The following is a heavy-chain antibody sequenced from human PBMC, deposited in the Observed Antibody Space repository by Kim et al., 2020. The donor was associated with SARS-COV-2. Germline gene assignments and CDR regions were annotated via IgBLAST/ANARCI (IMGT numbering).Heavy chain of an antibody. CDR2: IKSKTDGGTT. CDR3: TTEDPEYSSSPEENAFDI. D-gene: IGHD6-6*01. CDR1: GFTFSNAW. Sequence: GGSLRLSCAASGFTFSNAWMSWVRQAPGKGLEWVGRIKSKTDGGTTDYAAPVKGRFTISRDDSKNTLYLQMNSLKTEDTAVYYCTTEDPEYSSSPEENAFDIWGQGTMSPSLQ. J-gene: IGHJ3*02. V-gene: IGHV3-15*01.